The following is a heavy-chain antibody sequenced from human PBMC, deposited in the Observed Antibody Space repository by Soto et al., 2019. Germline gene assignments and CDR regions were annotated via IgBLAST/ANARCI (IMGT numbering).Heavy chain of an antibody. V-gene: IGHV3-7*01. CDR1: GFIFSSYW. Sequence: GSLRLSCAASGFIFSSYWMSWLRQAPGKGLEWVANIKQGGGEKYYVDSVKGRFTISRDNAKNSLHLQMNSLRAEDTAVYYCASYFNSYEILTRRSDAFDIWGQGTMVTVSS. CDR3: ASYFNSYEILTRRSDAFDI. D-gene: IGHD3-9*01. J-gene: IGHJ3*02. CDR2: IKQGGGEK.